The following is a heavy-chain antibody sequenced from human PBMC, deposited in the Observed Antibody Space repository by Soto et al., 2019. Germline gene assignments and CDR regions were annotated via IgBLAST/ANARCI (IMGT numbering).Heavy chain of an antibody. D-gene: IGHD3-22*01. CDR2: IYYSGST. V-gene: IGHV4-31*03. J-gene: IGHJ5*02. CDR1: VASISSGGYY. CDR3: ARESKYDTSGYPPWFDP. Sequence: QVQLQESGPGLVKPSQTLSLTCTVSVASISSGGYYWSWIRQHPGEGLEWIGYIYYSGSTSYNPSLKSRVTISVDTSKNQFSLNLSSVPDADTAVYYCARESKYDTSGYPPWFDPWGQGTLVTVSS.